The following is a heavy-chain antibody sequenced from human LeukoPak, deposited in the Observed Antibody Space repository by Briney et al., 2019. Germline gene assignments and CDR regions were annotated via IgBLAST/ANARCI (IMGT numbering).Heavy chain of an antibody. Sequence: GASVKVSCKASGCTFTSYDINWVRQATGQGLEWMGWRNPNSGSTGSQQEFPGTVTMTRNTSISTAYMELSSLRSEDTAVYYCARGQFFDWLFHRSVNYYGMDVWGQGTTVTVSS. D-gene: IGHD3/OR15-3a*01. CDR2: RNPNSGST. CDR3: ARGQFFDWLFHRSVNYYGMDV. J-gene: IGHJ6*02. CDR1: GCTFTSYD. V-gene: IGHV1-8*01.